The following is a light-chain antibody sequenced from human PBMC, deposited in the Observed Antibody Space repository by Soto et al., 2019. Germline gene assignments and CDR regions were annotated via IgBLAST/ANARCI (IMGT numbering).Light chain of an antibody. V-gene: IGLV2-23*01. J-gene: IGLJ3*02. CDR3: CSYAGTSGAHWV. CDR1: NSDVGSYNL. CDR2: EGS. Sequence: QSVLTQPASVSGSPGQSITISCTGTNSDVGSYNLVSWYQHHPGKAPKLMIYEGSRRPSGVSNRFSGSKSGNTASLTISGLQAEVEADYFCCSYAGTSGAHWVFGGGTKLTVL.